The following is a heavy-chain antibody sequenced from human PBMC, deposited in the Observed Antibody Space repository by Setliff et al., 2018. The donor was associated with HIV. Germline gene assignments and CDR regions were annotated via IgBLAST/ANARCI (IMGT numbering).Heavy chain of an antibody. V-gene: IGHV4-39*01. J-gene: IGHJ4*02. CDR3: ARLEVRSFYVYRNSPDY. Sequence: ASETLSLTCTVSGGSISSRSYYWGWIRQPPGKGLEWIGYIYYCGGSTYYNPSLKSRVTISVDTSKNQFSLKLSSVTAADTAVYYCARLEVRSFYVYRNSPDYWGQGTLVTVSS. CDR2: IYYCGGST. CDR1: GGSISSRSYY. D-gene: IGHD3-16*01.